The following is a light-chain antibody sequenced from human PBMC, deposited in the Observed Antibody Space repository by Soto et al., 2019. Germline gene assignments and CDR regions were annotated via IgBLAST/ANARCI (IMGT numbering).Light chain of an antibody. Sequence: IVLTQSPGTLSLSPGERATLSCRASQSVTSTYLAWYQRKPGQAPRLLIYDASSRATGIPDRFSGSGSGTDFTLTITRLEPEDFAVYYCQQYGNSPATFGPGAKVAIK. CDR1: QSVTSTY. CDR3: QQYGNSPAT. V-gene: IGKV3-20*01. CDR2: DAS. J-gene: IGKJ3*01.